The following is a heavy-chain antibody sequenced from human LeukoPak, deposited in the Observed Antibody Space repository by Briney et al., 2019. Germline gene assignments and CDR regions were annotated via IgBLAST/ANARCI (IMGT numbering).Heavy chain of an antibody. CDR1: GLTFSIFE. CDR2: ISSSGDIK. D-gene: IGHD3-22*01. J-gene: IGHJ3*02. CDR3: ARGGSTGYNYNAFDM. Sequence: PGGSLRVSCEASGLTFSIFEMNWVRLAPGKGLAWVSFISSSGDIKLYADSVKGRFTVSRDNAKNSLYLHMNSLRAEDTAVYYCARGGSTGYNYNAFDMWGQGTMVAVSS. V-gene: IGHV3-48*03.